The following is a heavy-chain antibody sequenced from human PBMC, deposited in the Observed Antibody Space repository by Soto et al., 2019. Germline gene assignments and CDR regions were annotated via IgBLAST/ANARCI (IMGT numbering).Heavy chain of an antibody. CDR3: ARDGSDFWSGPTDV. CDR1: GGSISSYY. D-gene: IGHD3-3*01. V-gene: IGHV4-59*01. Sequence: QVQLQESGPGLVKPSETLSLTCTVSGGSISSYYWSWFRQSPGKGLEWIGYIHYSGSTNYNPSLESRVTISVDTSKNYFSLNLSSVTAADTAVYYCARDGSDFWSGPTDVWGKGTTVTVSS. CDR2: IHYSGST. J-gene: IGHJ6*04.